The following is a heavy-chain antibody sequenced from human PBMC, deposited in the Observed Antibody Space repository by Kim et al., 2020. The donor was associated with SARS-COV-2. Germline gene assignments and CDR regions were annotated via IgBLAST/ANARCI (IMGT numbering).Heavy chain of an antibody. CDR2: LSYDGSNK. J-gene: IGHJ6*02. CDR3: AKKYHYEFWRDLPRLDYSYYAMDV. CDR1: GFTFSIYG. V-gene: IGHV3-30*18. Sequence: GGSLRLSCAASGFTFSIYGMHWVRQAPGKGLEWVAVLSYDGSNKYYADSVKGRFTISRDNSKNTLYLQMNSLRAEDTAVYYCAKKYHYEFWRDLPRLDYSYYAMDVWGQGTTVTVSS. D-gene: IGHD3-3*01.